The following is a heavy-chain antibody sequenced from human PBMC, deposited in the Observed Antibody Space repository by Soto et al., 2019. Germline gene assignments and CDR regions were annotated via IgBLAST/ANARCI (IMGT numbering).Heavy chain of an antibody. V-gene: IGHV1-24*01. CDR2: FDPEDGET. CDR1: GYTLTELS. J-gene: IGHJ3*02. CDR3: ATPYGATTLDAFDI. D-gene: IGHD1-26*01. Sequence: ASVKVSCKVSGYTLTELSMHWVRQAPGKGLEWMGGFDPEDGETIYAQKFQGRATMTEDTSTDTAYMELSSLRSEDTAVYYCATPYGATTLDAFDIWGQGTMVTVSS.